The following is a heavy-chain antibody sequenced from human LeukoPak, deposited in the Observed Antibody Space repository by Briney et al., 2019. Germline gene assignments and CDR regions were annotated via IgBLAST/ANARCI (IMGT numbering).Heavy chain of an antibody. Sequence: PSETLSLTCTVSGGSISSYYWSWIRQPPGKGLEWIGYIYYSVSTNYNPSLKSRVTISVDTSKNQFSLKLSSVTAADTAVYYCARDLRWELIPWFDPWGQGTLVTVSS. V-gene: IGHV4-59*01. CDR2: IYYSVST. D-gene: IGHD1-26*01. J-gene: IGHJ5*02. CDR3: ARDLRWELIPWFDP. CDR1: GGSISSYY.